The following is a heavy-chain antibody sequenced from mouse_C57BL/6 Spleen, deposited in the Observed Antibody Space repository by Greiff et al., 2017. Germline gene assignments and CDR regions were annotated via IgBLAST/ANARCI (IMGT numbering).Heavy chain of an antibody. CDR3: ARRGYLKSYFDY. J-gene: IGHJ2*01. V-gene: IGHV1-55*01. D-gene: IGHD2-2*01. CDR2: IYPGSGST. CDR1: GYTFTSYW. Sequence: QVQLQQSGAELVKPGASVKMSCKASGYTFTSYWITWVKQRPGQGLEWIGDIYPGSGSTNYNEKFKSKATLTVDTSSSTAYMQLSSLTSEDSAVYYCARRGYLKSYFDYWGQGTTLTVSS.